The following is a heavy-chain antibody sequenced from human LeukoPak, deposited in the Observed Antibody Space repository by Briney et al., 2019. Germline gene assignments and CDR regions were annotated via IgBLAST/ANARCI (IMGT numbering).Heavy chain of an antibody. CDR1: GGSISSGGYY. CDR2: IYYSGST. D-gene: IGHD3-10*01. CDR3: ARVGVRGVIPID. J-gene: IGHJ4*02. Sequence: PSQTLSLTCTVSGGSISSGGYYWSWIRQHPGKGLEWIGYIYYSGSTYYNPSLKSRVTISVDTSKNQFSLKLSSATAADTAVYYCARVGVRGVIPIDWGQGTLVTVSS. V-gene: IGHV4-31*03.